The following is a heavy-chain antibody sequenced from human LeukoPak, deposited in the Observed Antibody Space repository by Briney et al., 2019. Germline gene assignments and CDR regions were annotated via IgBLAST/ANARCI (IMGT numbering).Heavy chain of an antibody. CDR3: ARDQEMGAMGAFDI. Sequence: GGSLRLSCAASGFTFSSYSMNWVRQAPGKGLEWVSSISSSGSYIYYADSVRGRFTISRDNAKNSLYLQMNSLRAEDTAVYYCARDQEMGAMGAFDIWGQGTMVTVSS. V-gene: IGHV3-21*01. CDR1: GFTFSSYS. D-gene: IGHD1-26*01. CDR2: ISSSGSYI. J-gene: IGHJ3*02.